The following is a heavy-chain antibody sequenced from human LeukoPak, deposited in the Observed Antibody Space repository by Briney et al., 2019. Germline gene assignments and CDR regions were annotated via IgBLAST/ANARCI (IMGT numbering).Heavy chain of an antibody. J-gene: IGHJ4*02. CDR3: ARDPAYDFWSGYYTLED. Sequence: HSGGSLRLSCAASGFTFSSYSMNWVRQAPGEGLEWVSYISSSSSTIYYADSVKGRFTISRDNSKNTLYLQMNSLRAEDTAVYYCARDPAYDFWSGYYTLEDWGQGTLVTVSS. D-gene: IGHD3-3*01. CDR2: ISSSSSTI. V-gene: IGHV3-48*01. CDR1: GFTFSSYS.